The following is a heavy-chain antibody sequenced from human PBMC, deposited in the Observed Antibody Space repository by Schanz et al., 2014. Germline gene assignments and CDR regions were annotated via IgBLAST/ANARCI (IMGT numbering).Heavy chain of an antibody. CDR3: AREGTVIRGLSGWFDP. CDR1: GYTFTSNA. Sequence: QVQLVQSGAEVKKPGASVKVSCKASGYTFTSNALNWVRQAPGQGLEWMGRINPNSGGTNFAQKFQGRVTMTRDTSISTVYMELSRLRSDDTAVYYCAREGTVIRGLSGWFDPWGQGTLVTVSS. J-gene: IGHJ5*02. D-gene: IGHD3-10*01. V-gene: IGHV1-2*06. CDR2: INPNSGGT.